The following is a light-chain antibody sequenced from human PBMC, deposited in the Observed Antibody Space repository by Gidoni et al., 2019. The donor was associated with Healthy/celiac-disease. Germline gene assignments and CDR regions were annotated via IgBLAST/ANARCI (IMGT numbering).Light chain of an antibody. J-gene: IGKJ2*01. CDR1: QSVSSY. Sequence: EIVLTQSPATLSLSPGERATLSCRASQSVSSYLAWYQQKPGQAPRLLIYDASNRATGIPARFSGSGSGTDFTLTISSLEPEDFAVYYCQQRSNWPPEYTFGQXTKLEIQ. CDR2: DAS. V-gene: IGKV3-11*01. CDR3: QQRSNWPPEYT.